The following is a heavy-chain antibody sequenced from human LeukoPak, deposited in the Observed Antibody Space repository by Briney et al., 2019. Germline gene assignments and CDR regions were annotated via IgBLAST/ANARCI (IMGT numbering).Heavy chain of an antibody. Sequence: GGSLRLSCAASGFTFSSYWKHWVRQAPGKGLVWVSRINSDGSSTSYADSVKGRFTISRDNAKNTLYLQMNSLRAEDTAVYYCARAVAAAAFDPWGQGTLVTVSS. D-gene: IGHD6-13*01. CDR3: ARAVAAAAFDP. V-gene: IGHV3-74*01. CDR2: INSDGSST. J-gene: IGHJ5*02. CDR1: GFTFSSYW.